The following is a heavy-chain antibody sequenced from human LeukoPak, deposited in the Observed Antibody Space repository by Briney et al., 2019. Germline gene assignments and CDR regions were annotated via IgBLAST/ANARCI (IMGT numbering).Heavy chain of an antibody. CDR2: IWYDGSNK. Sequence: PGRSLRLSCAASGFTFSSYGMHWVRQAPGKGLEWVAVIWYDGSNKYYADSVKGRFTISRDNSKNTLYLQMNSLRAEDTAVYYCARDPFSYDSRIAVLVPWFDPWGQGTLVTVSS. J-gene: IGHJ5*02. CDR1: GFTFSSYG. V-gene: IGHV3-33*01. D-gene: IGHD6-19*01. CDR3: ARDPFSYDSRIAVLVPWFDP.